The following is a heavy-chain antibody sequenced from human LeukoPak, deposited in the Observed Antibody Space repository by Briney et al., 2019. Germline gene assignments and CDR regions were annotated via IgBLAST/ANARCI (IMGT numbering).Heavy chain of an antibody. CDR1: GGSFSGYY. CDR3: ARESSDYYDSSGYYG. CDR2: ISHSGST. Sequence: SETLSLTCAVYGGSFSGYYWSWIRQPPGKGLEWIGEISHSGSTNYKPSLKSRVTISVDTSKNPFSLKLSSVTAADTAVYYCARESSDYYDSSGYYGWGQGTLVTVSS. D-gene: IGHD3-22*01. J-gene: IGHJ4*02. V-gene: IGHV4-34*01.